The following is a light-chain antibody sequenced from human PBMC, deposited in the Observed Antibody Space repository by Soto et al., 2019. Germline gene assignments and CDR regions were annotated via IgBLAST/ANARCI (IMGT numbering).Light chain of an antibody. CDR2: DAS. CDR1: QSVSSSY. Sequence: EIVLTQSPATLSLSPGERATLSCRASQSVSSSYLAWYQQKPRQAPRLLIYDASSRATGIPDRFSGSGSGTDFTLTISRLEPEDFAVYYCQQYGSSPRTFGQGTKVEIK. V-gene: IGKV3-20*01. J-gene: IGKJ1*01. CDR3: QQYGSSPRT.